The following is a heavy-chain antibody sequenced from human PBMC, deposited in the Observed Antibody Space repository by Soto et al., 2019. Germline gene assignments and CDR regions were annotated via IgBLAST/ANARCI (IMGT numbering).Heavy chain of an antibody. CDR3: ARRRGYTNDGFDI. Sequence: GESLKISCKGSGYSFTSYWIGWVRQMPGKGLEWMGIIYPGDSDTRYSPSFQGQVTISAAKSITTAYLQRSSLKASAAAMYYCARRRGYTNDGFDIWGQGTMVTVSS. CDR2: IYPGDSDT. D-gene: IGHD5-18*01. CDR1: GYSFTSYW. J-gene: IGHJ3*02. V-gene: IGHV5-51*01.